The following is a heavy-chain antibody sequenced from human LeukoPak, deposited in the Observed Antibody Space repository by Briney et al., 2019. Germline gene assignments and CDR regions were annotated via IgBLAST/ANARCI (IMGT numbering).Heavy chain of an antibody. J-gene: IGHJ3*02. D-gene: IGHD3-3*01. CDR1: GGSISSSNYY. CDR3: ARSRGRNYDFWSGYPHTDAFDI. V-gene: IGHV4-39*07. Sequence: SETLSLTCTVSGGSISSSNYYWGWIRQPPGKGLEWIGSIYYSGSTYYNPSLKSRVTISVDTSKNQFSLKLSSVTAADTAVYYCARSRGRNYDFWSGYPHTDAFDIWGQGTMVTVSS. CDR2: IYYSGST.